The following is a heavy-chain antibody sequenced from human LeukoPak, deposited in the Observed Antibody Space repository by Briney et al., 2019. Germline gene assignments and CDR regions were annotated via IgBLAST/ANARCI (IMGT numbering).Heavy chain of an antibody. CDR1: GFTFSSYG. V-gene: IGHV3-30*18. CDR3: AKDDSGSGFDY. Sequence: GGSLRLSCAASGFTFSSYGMHWVRQAPGKGLEWVAVISYDGSNKYYADSVKGRFTISRDNSKNTLHLQMNSLRAEDTAVYYCAKDDSGSGFDYWGQGTLVTVSS. D-gene: IGHD6-19*01. J-gene: IGHJ4*02. CDR2: ISYDGSNK.